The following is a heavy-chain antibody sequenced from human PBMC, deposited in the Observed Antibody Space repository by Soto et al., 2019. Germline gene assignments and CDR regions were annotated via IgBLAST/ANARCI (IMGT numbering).Heavy chain of an antibody. CDR2: ISYDGSNK. Sequence: PGGSLRLSCAASGFTFSSYAMHWVRQAPGKGLEWVAVISYDGSNKYYADSVKGRFTISRDNSKNSLYLQMNSLRAEDTAVYYCARDLTPGVAGTNYWGQGTLVTVSS. V-gene: IGHV3-30-3*01. J-gene: IGHJ4*02. D-gene: IGHD6-19*01. CDR3: ARDLTPGVAGTNY. CDR1: GFTFSSYA.